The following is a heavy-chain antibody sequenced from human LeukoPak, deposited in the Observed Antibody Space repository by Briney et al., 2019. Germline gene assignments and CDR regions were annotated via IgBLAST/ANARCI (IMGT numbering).Heavy chain of an antibody. CDR2: VDYRGNT. D-gene: IGHD2-15*01. V-gene: IGHV4-59*01. J-gene: IGHJ6*02. CDR3: ARVEVGAANRQWYGMDV. Sequence: SESLSLTCTISGGSISSYYWSWIRQPPGKGLEWIGYVDYRGNTNYNPSLKSRVTISIDTSKSLFSLKLNSVTAADTAVYYCARVEVGAANRQWYGMDVWGQGTTVTVSS. CDR1: GGSISSYY.